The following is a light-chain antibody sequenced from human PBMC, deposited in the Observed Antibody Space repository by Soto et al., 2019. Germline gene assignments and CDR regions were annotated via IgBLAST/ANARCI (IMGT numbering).Light chain of an antibody. V-gene: IGKV3-15*01. CDR1: RNINRK. CDR2: GAS. Sequence: EIVMTQSPATLSVSPGERATLSCRASRNINRKLAWYQQKPGQAPRLLISGASTRATGIPARFSGSGSGTEFTITISSLQSEDFAVYYCQPYYDYPPLIFGGGTKVEIK. CDR3: QPYYDYPPLI. J-gene: IGKJ4*01.